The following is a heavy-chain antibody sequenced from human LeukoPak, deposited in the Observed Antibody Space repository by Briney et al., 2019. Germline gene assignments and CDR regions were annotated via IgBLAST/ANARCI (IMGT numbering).Heavy chain of an antibody. Sequence: GGSLRLSCTASGFAFDEHGMSRVRQVPGKGREWGSGINWSGGSKGYADPLRGRFTISCENAKNTLYLQMESLRAEDTALYYCARAPITSPFYFDDWGQGTLVTVSS. CDR2: INWSGGSK. CDR1: GFAFDEHG. D-gene: IGHD2-2*01. V-gene: IGHV3-20*04. J-gene: IGHJ4*02. CDR3: ARAPITSPFYFDD.